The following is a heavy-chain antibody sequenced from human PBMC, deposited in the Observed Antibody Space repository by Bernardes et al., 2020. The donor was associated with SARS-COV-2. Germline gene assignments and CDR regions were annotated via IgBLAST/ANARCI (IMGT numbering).Heavy chain of an antibody. V-gene: IGHV4-39*01. CDR3: AGSSCGIDCYIGGLRSWDYGMDV. J-gene: IGHJ6*02. Sequence: SETLSLTCTVSGGSITNSGYYWGWLRQPPGKGLEWIGSIYSSGSTYYNPSLQSRVSGSVDASKNQFSLRLSSLTAADTAVYYCAGSSCGIDCYIGGLRSWDYGMDVWGQGTTVSVSS. D-gene: IGHD2-21*02. CDR1: GGSITNSGYY. CDR2: IYSSGST.